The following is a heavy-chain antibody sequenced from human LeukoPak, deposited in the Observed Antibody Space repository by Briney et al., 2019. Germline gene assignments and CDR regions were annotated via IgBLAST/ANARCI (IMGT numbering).Heavy chain of an antibody. CDR1: GGTFSSYA. Sequence: EASVKVSCKASGGTFSSYAISWVRQAPGQGLEWMGGINPNSGNTGYAQKFQGRVTMTRNTSISTAYMELSSLRSEDTAVYYCARRLTSRSPAAGTLGYWGQGTLVTVSS. V-gene: IGHV1-8*02. CDR2: INPNSGNT. J-gene: IGHJ4*02. CDR3: ARRLTSRSPAAGTLGY. D-gene: IGHD6-13*01.